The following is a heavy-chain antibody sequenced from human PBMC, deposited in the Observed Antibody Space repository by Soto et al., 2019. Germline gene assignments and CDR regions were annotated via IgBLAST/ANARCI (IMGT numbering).Heavy chain of an antibody. CDR2: IYYSGST. CDR3: ARAGGTRGFLEGSYYYGMGV. V-gene: IGHV4-30-4*01. Sequence: SETLSLTCTVSGGSISSGDYYWSWIRQPPGKGLEWIGYIYYSGSTYYNPSLKSRVTISVDTSKNQFSLKLSSVTAADTAVYYCARAGGTRGFLEGSYYYGMGVWGQGTRVTVSS. D-gene: IGHD3-3*01. CDR1: GGSISSGDYY. J-gene: IGHJ6*02.